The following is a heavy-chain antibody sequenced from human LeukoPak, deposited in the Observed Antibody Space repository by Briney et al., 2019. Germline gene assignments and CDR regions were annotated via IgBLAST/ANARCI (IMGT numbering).Heavy chain of an antibody. D-gene: IGHD1-26*01. CDR2: IRYDGSNK. V-gene: IGHV3-30*02. CDR1: GFTFSSYG. CDR3: ARAWGLRSNWFDP. J-gene: IGHJ5*02. Sequence: GGSLRLSCAASGFTFSSYGMHWVRQAPGKGLEWVAFIRYDGSNKYYADSVKGRFTISRDNAKNSLYLQMNSLRAEDTAVYYCARAWGLRSNWFDPWGQGTLVTVSS.